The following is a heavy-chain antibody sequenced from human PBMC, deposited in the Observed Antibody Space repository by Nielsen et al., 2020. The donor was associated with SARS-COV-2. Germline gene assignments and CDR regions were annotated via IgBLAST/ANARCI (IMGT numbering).Heavy chain of an antibody. CDR2: MNPNSGNT. Sequence: ASVKVSCKASGGTFTSYDINWVRQATGQGLEWMGWMNPNSGNTGYAQKFQGRVTMTRNTSISTAYMELSSLRSEDTAVYYCARGLRKFTMVRGVIISKDYYFDYWGQGTLVTVSS. J-gene: IGHJ4*02. CDR1: GGTFTSYD. D-gene: IGHD3-10*01. CDR3: ARGLRKFTMVRGVIISKDYYFDY. V-gene: IGHV1-8*01.